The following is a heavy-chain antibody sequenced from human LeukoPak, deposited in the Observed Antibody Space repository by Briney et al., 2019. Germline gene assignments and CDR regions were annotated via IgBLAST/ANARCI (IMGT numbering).Heavy chain of an antibody. J-gene: IGHJ6*03. D-gene: IGHD2-2*01. CDR3: ARGASEVVPAATRPYYYYYYMDV. CDR1: GYTFTSYG. V-gene: IGHV1-18*01. Sequence: ASVKVSCKASGYTFTSYGISWVRQAPGQGLEWMGWISAYNGNTNYAQKLQGRVTMTTDTSTSTAYMELRSLRSDDTAVYYCARGASEVVPAATRPYYYYYYMDVWGKGTTVTVSS. CDR2: ISAYNGNT.